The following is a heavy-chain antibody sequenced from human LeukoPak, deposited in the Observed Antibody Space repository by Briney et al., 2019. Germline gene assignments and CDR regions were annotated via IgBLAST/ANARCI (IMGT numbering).Heavy chain of an antibody. V-gene: IGHV4-59*08. D-gene: IGHD3-22*01. J-gene: IGHJ4*02. CDR3: AGQMDSRGSIDY. Sequence: PSETLSLTCTVSVASLSSHYWSWLRQPPGKGLEWIGYFYYSGSINYNPSLKRRVTISVDTSKNQFSLKLNSVTAADTAVYYCAGQMDSRGSIDYWGQGTLVSVSS. CDR2: FYYSGSI. CDR1: VASLSSHY.